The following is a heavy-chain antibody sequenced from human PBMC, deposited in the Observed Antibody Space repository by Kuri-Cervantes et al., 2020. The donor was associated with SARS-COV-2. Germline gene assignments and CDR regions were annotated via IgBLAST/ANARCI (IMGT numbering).Heavy chain of an antibody. D-gene: IGHD6-13*01. CDR3: ARYSSSWSFDY. Sequence: SETLSLTCIVSGGSISSSGYYWGWIRQPPGKGLEWIGSIYHSGSTYYNPSLKSRVTISVDTSKNQFSLKLSSVTAADTAVYYCARYSSSWSFDYWGQGTLVTVSS. CDR2: IYHSGST. V-gene: IGHV4-39*07. J-gene: IGHJ4*02. CDR1: GGSISSSGYY.